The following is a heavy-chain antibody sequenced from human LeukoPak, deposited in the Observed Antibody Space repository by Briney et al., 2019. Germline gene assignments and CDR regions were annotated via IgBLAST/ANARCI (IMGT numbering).Heavy chain of an antibody. V-gene: IGHV1-18*01. CDR3: ARDPGYSGSYYYFDY. D-gene: IGHD1-26*01. CDR2: ISAYNGNT. J-gene: IGHJ4*02. Sequence: ASVKVSCKVSGYTFTNYGISWVRQAPGQGLEWMGWISAYNGNTNYAQKLQGRVTMTTDTSTSTAYMELRSLRSDDTAVYYCARDPGYSGSYYYFDYWGQGTLVTVSS. CDR1: GYTFTNYG.